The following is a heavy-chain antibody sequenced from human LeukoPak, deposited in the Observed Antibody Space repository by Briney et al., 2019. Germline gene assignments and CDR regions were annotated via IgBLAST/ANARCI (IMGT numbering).Heavy chain of an antibody. CDR3: ARDPPSFRH. Sequence: PGRSLRLSCAASGFTFDDYAMHWVRHAPGKGLEWVSGISWNSGSIGYADSVKGRFTISRDNAKNSLYLQMNSLRAEDTAVYYCARDPPSFRHWGQGTLVTVSS. CDR2: ISWNSGSI. CDR1: GFTFDDYA. J-gene: IGHJ1*01. V-gene: IGHV3-9*01.